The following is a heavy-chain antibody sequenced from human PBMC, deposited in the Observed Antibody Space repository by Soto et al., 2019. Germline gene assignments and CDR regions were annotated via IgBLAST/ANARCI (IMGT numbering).Heavy chain of an antibody. Sequence: PSETLSLTCTVSGGSISSGGYYWSRIRQHPGKGLEWIGYIYYSGSTYYNPYLKSRVTISVDTSKNQFSLKLSSVTAADTAVYYCARDLFLRSGPGVWGQGTLVTGSS. D-gene: IGHD3-3*01. CDR3: ARDLFLRSGPGV. V-gene: IGHV4-31*03. CDR1: GGSISSGGYY. CDR2: IYYSGST. J-gene: IGHJ4*02.